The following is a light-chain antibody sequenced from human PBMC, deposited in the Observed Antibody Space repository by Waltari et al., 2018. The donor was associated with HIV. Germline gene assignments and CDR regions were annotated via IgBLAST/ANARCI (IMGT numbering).Light chain of an antibody. Sequence: QSALTQPPSASGSPGQSVTISCTGTSNDVGGYNYVSWYQQHPGKAPKLMIYEVSERPSGVPDRFSGSKSGTTASLTVSGLQAEDEADYYCSSYSGGNNFDVVFGGGTKLTVL. V-gene: IGLV2-8*01. CDR3: SSYSGGNNFDVV. CDR1: SNDVGGYNY. J-gene: IGLJ2*01. CDR2: EVS.